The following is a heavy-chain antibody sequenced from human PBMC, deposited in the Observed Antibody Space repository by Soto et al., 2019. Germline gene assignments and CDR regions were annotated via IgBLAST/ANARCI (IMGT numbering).Heavy chain of an antibody. V-gene: IGHV3-33*01. D-gene: IGHD6-13*01. J-gene: IGHJ4*02. CDR2: IWYDGSNK. CDR1: GFTFSSYG. Sequence: GGSLRLSCAASGFTFSSYGMHWVRQAPGKGLEWVAVIWYDGSNKYYADSVKGRFTISRDNSKNTLYLQMNSLRAEDTAVYYCARDCLCSGAAAGPLDYWGQGTLVTVSS. CDR3: ARDCLCSGAAAGPLDY.